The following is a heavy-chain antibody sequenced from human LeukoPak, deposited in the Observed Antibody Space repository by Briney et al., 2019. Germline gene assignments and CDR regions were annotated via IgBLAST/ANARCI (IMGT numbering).Heavy chain of an antibody. CDR2: ISGSGGST. CDR3: AKDRQQLAPNYYYYYGMDV. J-gene: IGHJ6*02. CDR1: GFTFSSYA. Sequence: PGGSLRLSCAASGFTFSSYAMSWVRQAPGKGLEWVSAISGSGGSTYYADSVKGRFTISRDNSKNTLYLQMNSLRAEDTAVYYRAKDRQQLAPNYYYYYGMDVWGQGTTVTVSS. V-gene: IGHV3-23*01. D-gene: IGHD6-13*01.